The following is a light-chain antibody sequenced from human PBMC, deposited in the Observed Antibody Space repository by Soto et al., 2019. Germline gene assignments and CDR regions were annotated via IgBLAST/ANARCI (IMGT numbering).Light chain of an antibody. J-gene: IGKJ5*01. V-gene: IGKV3-11*01. Sequence: TQSPSSLSASLGERATLSCRASQSVSRYLAWYQQRPGQAPRLLMYDTSIRATGTPARFSGSGSGTDFTLTISSLEPEDFAVYYCQQRSYWITFGQGTRLEIK. CDR1: QSVSRY. CDR3: QQRSYWIT. CDR2: DTS.